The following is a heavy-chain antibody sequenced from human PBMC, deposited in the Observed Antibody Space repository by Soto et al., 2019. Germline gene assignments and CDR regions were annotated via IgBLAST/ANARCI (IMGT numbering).Heavy chain of an antibody. CDR3: TTDEGTAEAFDI. J-gene: IGHJ3*02. CDR1: GFTFSNAW. V-gene: IGHV3-15*07. Sequence: EVQLVESGGGLVKPGGSLRLSCAASGFTFSNAWMNWVRQAPGKGLEWVGRIKSKTDGGTTDYAAPVKGRFTISRDDSNNTLYLQLNSLKTEDTAVYYCTTDEGTAEAFDIWGQVTMVTVSS. CDR2: IKSKTDGGTT. D-gene: IGHD3-10*01.